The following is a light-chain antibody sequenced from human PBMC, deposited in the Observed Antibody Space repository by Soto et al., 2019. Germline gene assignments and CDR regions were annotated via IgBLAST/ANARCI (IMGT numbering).Light chain of an antibody. CDR1: SSNIGAGYD. CDR3: QSYDSSLSGWV. CDR2: GNS. V-gene: IGLV1-40*01. J-gene: IGLJ3*02. Sequence: QSVLTQPPSVSGAPGQRVTISCTGSSSNIGAGYDVHWYQQLPGTAPKLLIYGNSNRPSGVPDRFSGSKSGTSASLAITGLQAGDGADYYCQSYDSSLSGWVFGGGTKLTVL.